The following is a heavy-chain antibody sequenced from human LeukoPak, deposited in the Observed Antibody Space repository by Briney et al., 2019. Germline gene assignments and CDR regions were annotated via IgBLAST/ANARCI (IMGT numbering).Heavy chain of an antibody. CDR2: INPNSGGT. J-gene: IGHJ6*02. CDR1: GYTFTGYY. Sequence: APVTVSCKASGYTFTGYYMHWVRQAPGQGLEWMGWINPNSGGTNYAQKFQGRVTMTRDTSISTAYMELSRLRSDDTAVYYCARSRAARYFDWSAYYYYYYGMDVWGQGTTVTVSS. CDR3: ARSRAARYFDWSAYYYYYYGMDV. V-gene: IGHV1-2*02. D-gene: IGHD3-9*01.